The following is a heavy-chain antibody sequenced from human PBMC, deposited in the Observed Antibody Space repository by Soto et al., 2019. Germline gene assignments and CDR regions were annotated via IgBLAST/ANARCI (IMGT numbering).Heavy chain of an antibody. D-gene: IGHD3-10*01. CDR2: ISPSGTT. J-gene: IGHJ1*01. CDR1: GGSFSENY. V-gene: IGHV4-34*01. CDR3: ATSFWFGTQPEI. Sequence: QVHLEQWGAGLLKPSETLSLSCGVSGGSFSENYWTWFRQPPGKGLEWIGEISPSGTTKYVPSLKSRVTISKDPSKNQVSLKVTSVTAADTAVYFGATSFWFGTQPEIWGQGTLVTVSS.